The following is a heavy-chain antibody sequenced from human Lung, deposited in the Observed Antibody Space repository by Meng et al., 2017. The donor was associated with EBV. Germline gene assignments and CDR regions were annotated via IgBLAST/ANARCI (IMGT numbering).Heavy chain of an antibody. CDR1: GGSFSGYY. CDR2: INHSGST. CDR3: ARGFLSFVRVFDY. D-gene: IGHD2/OR15-2a*01. Sequence: QVQLQQWVAGLLKPSETLSLACAVYGGSFSGYYWSWIRQPPGKGLEWIGEINHSGSTNYNPSLKSRVTISVDTSKNQFSLKLSSVTAADTAVYYCARGFLSFVRVFDYWGQGTLVTVSS. V-gene: IGHV4-34*01. J-gene: IGHJ4*02.